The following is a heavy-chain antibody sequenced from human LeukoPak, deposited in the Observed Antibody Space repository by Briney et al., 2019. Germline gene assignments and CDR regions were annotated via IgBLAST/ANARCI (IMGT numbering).Heavy chain of an antibody. CDR1: GFTFSSYG. Sequence: GRSLRLSCAASGFTFSSYGMHWVRQSPGKGLEWVAVIWYDGSNKYYADSLKGRFTISRDNSKTTLYMQMNSLRAEDTAVYYCARDYGSCSSTSCYFPDYWGQGTLVTVSS. V-gene: IGHV3-33*01. CDR3: ARDYGSCSSTSCYFPDY. CDR2: IWYDGSNK. D-gene: IGHD2-2*01. J-gene: IGHJ4*02.